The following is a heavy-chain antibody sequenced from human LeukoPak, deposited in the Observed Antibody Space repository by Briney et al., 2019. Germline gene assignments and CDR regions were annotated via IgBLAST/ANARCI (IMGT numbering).Heavy chain of an antibody. CDR1: GGAISSYY. CDR3: ARRRDGYEALDY. Sequence: PSETLSLTCTVSGGAISSYYWSWIRQPPGKGLEWIGYIYYSGSTNYNPSHESRVTISVDTSKNQFSLKLSSVTAADTAVYYCARRRDGYEALDYWGQGTLVTVPS. J-gene: IGHJ4*02. CDR2: IYYSGST. V-gene: IGHV4-59*01. D-gene: IGHD5-24*01.